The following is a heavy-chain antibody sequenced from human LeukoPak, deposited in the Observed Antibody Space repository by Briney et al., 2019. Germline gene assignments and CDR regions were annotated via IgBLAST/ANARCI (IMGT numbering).Heavy chain of an antibody. D-gene: IGHD3-3*01. V-gene: IGHV4-34*01. Sequence: SETLSLTCAVYGGSFSGYYWSWIRQPPGKGLEWIGEINHSGSTNYNPSLKSRVTISVDTSKNRFSLKLSSVTAADTAVYYCARGTYYDFWCGYLNYYYGMDVWGQGTTVTVSS. CDR1: GGSFSGYY. J-gene: IGHJ6*02. CDR2: INHSGST. CDR3: ARGTYYDFWCGYLNYYYGMDV.